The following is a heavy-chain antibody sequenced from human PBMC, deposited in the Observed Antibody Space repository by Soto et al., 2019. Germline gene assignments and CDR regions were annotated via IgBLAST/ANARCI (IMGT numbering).Heavy chain of an antibody. Sequence: EVQLVESGGGLVQPGGSLKLSCAASGFTFSGSAMHWVRQASGKGLEWVGRIRSKANSYATAYAASVKGRFTISRDDPKNTAYLQMNSLKTEDTAVYYCTGSMTTVNSNDAFDIWGQGTMVTVSS. J-gene: IGHJ3*02. CDR3: TGSMTTVNSNDAFDI. CDR1: GFTFSGSA. D-gene: IGHD4-17*01. V-gene: IGHV3-73*01. CDR2: IRSKANSYAT.